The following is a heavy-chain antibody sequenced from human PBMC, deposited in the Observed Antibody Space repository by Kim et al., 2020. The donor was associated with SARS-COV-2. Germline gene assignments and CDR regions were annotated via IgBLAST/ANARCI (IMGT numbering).Heavy chain of an antibody. J-gene: IGHJ4*02. CDR1: GDRVSSNSAA. CDR2: TYYRSKWKN. CDR3: ARWEIAARYFDY. D-gene: IGHD6-6*01. Sequence: SQTLSLTCAISGDRVSSNSAAWNWIRQSPSRGLEWLGRTYYRSKWKNDYAVSVNSRITIKPDTSKNQFSLQLNSVSPEDTAVYFCARWEIAARYFDYWGQGTLVTVSS. V-gene: IGHV6-1*01.